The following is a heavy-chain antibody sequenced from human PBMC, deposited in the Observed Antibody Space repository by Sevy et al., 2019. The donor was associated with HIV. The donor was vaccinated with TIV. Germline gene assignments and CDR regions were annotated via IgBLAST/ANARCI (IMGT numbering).Heavy chain of an antibody. V-gene: IGHV3-74*03. CDR2: INNDRSST. J-gene: IGHJ4*02. D-gene: IGHD3-22*01. CDR3: GREGRSGYYDDY. CDR1: GFTFNTYW. Sequence: GSLRLSCAASGFTFNTYWMHWLRQAPGKGLLWVSRINNDRSSTTYADSVRGRFTISRDNAKNTLYLQMNSLRSEDTAVYYCGREGRSGYYDDYWGQGTLVSVSS.